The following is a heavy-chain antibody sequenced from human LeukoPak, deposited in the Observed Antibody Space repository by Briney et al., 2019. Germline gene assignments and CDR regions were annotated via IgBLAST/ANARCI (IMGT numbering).Heavy chain of an antibody. CDR3: AAGVAAAGTVPIYYYYMDV. V-gene: IGHV1-58*02. CDR2: IVVGSGNT. D-gene: IGHD6-13*01. Sequence: SVKVSCKASGFTFTSSAMQWVRQARGQRLEWIGWIVVGSGNTNYAQKFQERVTITRDMSTRTAYLELSSLRSEDTAVYYCAAGVAAAGTVPIYYYYMDVWGKGTTVSVSS. J-gene: IGHJ6*03. CDR1: GFTFTSSA.